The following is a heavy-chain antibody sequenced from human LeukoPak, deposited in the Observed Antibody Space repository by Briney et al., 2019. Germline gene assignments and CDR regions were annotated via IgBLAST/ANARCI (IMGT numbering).Heavy chain of an antibody. D-gene: IGHD6-25*01. Sequence: GGSLRLSCAASGFTFSSYWMLWVRQAPGKGLVWVSRINSDGSSTSCADSVKGRFTISRDNAKNTLYLQMNSLRGEDTAVYYCARRGGYGMNYWGQGNLVTVSS. V-gene: IGHV3-74*01. CDR2: INSDGSST. CDR3: ARRGGYGMNY. J-gene: IGHJ4*02. CDR1: GFTFSSYW.